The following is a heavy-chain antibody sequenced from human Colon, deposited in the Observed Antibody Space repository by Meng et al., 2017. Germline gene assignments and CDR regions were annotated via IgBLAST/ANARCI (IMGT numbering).Heavy chain of an antibody. Sequence: GGSLRLSCAASGFTFSSYWMTWVRQAPGKGLEWVANIKQDGSEKTYVDSVKGRFTISRDNAKNSLYLQMNTLRVEDTAVYYCAKIYSGNCSGVNCYPPKVSDSWGQGTLVTVSS. CDR2: IKQDGSEK. CDR3: AKIYSGNCSGVNCYPPKVSDS. CDR1: GFTFSSYW. J-gene: IGHJ5*01. D-gene: IGHD2-15*01. V-gene: IGHV3-7*01.